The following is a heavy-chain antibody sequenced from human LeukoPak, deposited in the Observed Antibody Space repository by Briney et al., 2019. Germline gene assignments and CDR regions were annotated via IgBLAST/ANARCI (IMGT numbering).Heavy chain of an antibody. CDR3: ARGHIGP. Sequence: SQTLSLTCTVSGGSISSGSYYWSWIRQPAGKGLEWIGRIYTSGSTNYNPSLKSRVTISVDTSKNQFSLKLSSVTAADTAVYYCARGHIGPWGQGTLVTVSS. CDR2: IYTSGST. V-gene: IGHV4-61*02. D-gene: IGHD2-21*01. CDR1: GGSISSGSYY. J-gene: IGHJ5*02.